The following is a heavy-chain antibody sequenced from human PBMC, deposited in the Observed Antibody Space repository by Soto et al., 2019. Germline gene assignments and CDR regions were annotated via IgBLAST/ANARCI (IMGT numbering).Heavy chain of an antibody. CDR2: ISAYSGNT. CDR3: ARLRCSSTSCYTGYYYYAMDV. CDR1: GYRFTSNG. J-gene: IGHJ6*02. Sequence: GASVKVSCKASGYRFTSNGISWVRQAPGQGLEWMGWISAYSGNTNYAQKLQGRVTMTTDTSTSTAYMELRGLRSDDTAVYFCARLRCSSTSCYTGYYYYAMDVCGQGTTVTVSS. V-gene: IGHV1-18*04. D-gene: IGHD2-2*02.